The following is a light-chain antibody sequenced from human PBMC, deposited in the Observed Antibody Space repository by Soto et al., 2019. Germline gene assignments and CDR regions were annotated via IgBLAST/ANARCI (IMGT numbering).Light chain of an antibody. CDR2: RNN. Sequence: QSVLTQPPSASGTPGQRLTISCSGSISNIGSNFIYWYQQLPGTAPKLLIYRNNERPSGVPDRFSGSKSGTSASLAISGLRSEDEADYHCAAWDDSLSGVVFGGGTKLTVL. V-gene: IGLV1-47*01. CDR1: ISNIGSNF. CDR3: AAWDDSLSGVV. J-gene: IGLJ2*01.